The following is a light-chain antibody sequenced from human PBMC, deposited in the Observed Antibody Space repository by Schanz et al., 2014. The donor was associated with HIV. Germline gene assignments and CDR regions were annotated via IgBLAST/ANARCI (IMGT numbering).Light chain of an antibody. J-gene: IGKJ4*01. CDR3: QYFGNSGGT. CDR2: GAS. CDR1: QTINKN. Sequence: EIVLTQSPATLSLSPGERATLSCRASQTINKNVAWYQQRPGQAPRLLIYGASTRATGIPARFSGGGSGTDFTLTITGLEPEDFAVYFCQYFGNSGGTFGGGTKVEIK. V-gene: IGKV3-20*01.